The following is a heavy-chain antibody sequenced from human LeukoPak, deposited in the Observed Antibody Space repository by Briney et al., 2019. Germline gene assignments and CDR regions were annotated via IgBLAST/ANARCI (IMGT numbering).Heavy chain of an antibody. J-gene: IGHJ4*02. CDR3: ASSPSYSSSWYALDS. Sequence: GGSLRLSCAASGFTFSSYDMHWVRQATGKGLEWVSAIGTTGDTYYPDSVRGRFTISRENAKNPFYLQMNSLRAGDTAVYYCASSPSYSSSWYALDSWGQGTLVTVSS. CDR1: GFTFSSYD. D-gene: IGHD6-13*01. CDR2: IGTTGDT. V-gene: IGHV3-13*01.